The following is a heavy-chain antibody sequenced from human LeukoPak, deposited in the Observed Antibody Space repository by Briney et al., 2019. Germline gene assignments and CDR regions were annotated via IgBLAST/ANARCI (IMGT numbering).Heavy chain of an antibody. CDR3: ARDGPYYDYVWGSYRPPLGY. V-gene: IGHV3-23*01. Sequence: GGTLRLSCAASGFTFSSSGMSWVRQAPGKGLEWVSAISGSGGSTYYADSVKGRFTISRDNSKNTLYLQMNSLRAADTAVYYCARDGPYYDYVWGSYRPPLGYWGQGTPVTVSS. D-gene: IGHD3-16*02. J-gene: IGHJ4*02. CDR2: ISGSGGST. CDR1: GFTFSSSG.